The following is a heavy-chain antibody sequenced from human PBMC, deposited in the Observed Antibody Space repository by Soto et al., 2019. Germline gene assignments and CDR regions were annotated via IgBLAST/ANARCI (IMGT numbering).Heavy chain of an antibody. CDR1: GGTFSSYA. Sequence: GASVKVSCKASGGTFSSYAISWVRQAPGQGLEWMGGIIPIFGTANYAQKFQGRVTITADESTSTAYMELSSLRSEDTAVYYCARESRYCISTSCAGDPWGQGTLVTVSS. CDR3: ARESRYCISTSCAGDP. CDR2: IIPIFGTA. V-gene: IGHV1-69*13. D-gene: IGHD2-2*01. J-gene: IGHJ5*02.